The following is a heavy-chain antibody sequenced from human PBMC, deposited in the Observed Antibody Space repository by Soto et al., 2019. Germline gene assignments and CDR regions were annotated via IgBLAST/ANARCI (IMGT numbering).Heavy chain of an antibody. J-gene: IGHJ4*02. D-gene: IGHD6-13*01. CDR2: LSDSGGSI. CDR1: GFTFSSHA. Sequence: GGSLRLSCAASGFTFSSHAMTWVRQAPGKGLEWVSGLSDSGGSIYYADSVKGRFTIFRDNSMNTLYLQMNTLRAEDTAVYYCAKVSSSWYAGFFDLWGQGTLVTVSS. V-gene: IGHV3-23*01. CDR3: AKVSSSWYAGFFDL.